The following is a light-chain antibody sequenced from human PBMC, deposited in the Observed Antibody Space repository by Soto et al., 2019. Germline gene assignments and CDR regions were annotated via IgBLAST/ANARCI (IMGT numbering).Light chain of an antibody. CDR3: SAHAGSNNYV. J-gene: IGLJ1*01. CDR1: SRDVGAYSS. V-gene: IGLV2-8*01. Sequence: QSVLTQPPSASGSPGQSVTVSCAGTSRDVGAYSSVAWYQQHPGKAPELIIYEVTKRPSGVPDRFSGARSGNTAFLTVSGLQADDEADYYCSAHAGSNNYVFGTGTKVTVL. CDR2: EVT.